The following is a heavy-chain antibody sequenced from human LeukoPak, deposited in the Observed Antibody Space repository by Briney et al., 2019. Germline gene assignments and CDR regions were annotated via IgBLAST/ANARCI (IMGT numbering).Heavy chain of an antibody. CDR2: IGTAGDT. CDR1: GFTFSSYD. Sequence: GGSLRLSCAASGFTFSSYDMHWVRQATGKGLEWVSAIGTAGDTYYPGSVKGRFTISRENAKNCLYLQMNSLRAGDTAVYYCARGGKDYDFWSGFDYYYYYGMDVWGQGTTVTVSS. V-gene: IGHV3-13*01. D-gene: IGHD3-3*01. J-gene: IGHJ6*02. CDR3: ARGGKDYDFWSGFDYYYYYGMDV.